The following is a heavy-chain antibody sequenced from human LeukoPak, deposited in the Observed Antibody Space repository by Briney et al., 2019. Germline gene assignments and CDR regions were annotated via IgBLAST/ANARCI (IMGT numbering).Heavy chain of an antibody. CDR1: GGTFSSYA. Sequence: SVKVSCKASGGTFSSYAISWVRQAPGQGLEWMGRIIPILGIANYAQKFQGRVTITADKSTSTAYMELSGLRSEDTAVYYCARDIGSAESYDSSSDPWGQGTLVTVSS. J-gene: IGHJ5*02. CDR2: IIPILGIA. D-gene: IGHD3-22*01. CDR3: ARDIGSAESYDSSSDP. V-gene: IGHV1-69*04.